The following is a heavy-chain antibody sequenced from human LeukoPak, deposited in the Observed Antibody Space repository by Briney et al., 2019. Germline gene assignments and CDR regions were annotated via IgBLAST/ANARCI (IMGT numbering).Heavy chain of an antibody. V-gene: IGHV3-21*01. CDR2: ISRSGDYI. CDR1: GFTFSSYS. Sequence: GGSLRLSCAASGFTFSSYSMRWVRQAPGQGLEWISSISRSGDYIYYADSVKGRFTISRDNGKRSLYLQMSSLRAEDTAVYYCARVSAIAVAASDDWGQGTLVTVSS. J-gene: IGHJ4*02. D-gene: IGHD6-19*01. CDR3: ARVSAIAVAASDD.